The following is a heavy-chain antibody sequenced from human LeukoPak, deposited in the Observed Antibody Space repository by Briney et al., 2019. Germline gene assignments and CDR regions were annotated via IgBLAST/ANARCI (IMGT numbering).Heavy chain of an antibody. CDR3: ARDRDSDFEWGPYDP. D-gene: IGHD4-11*01. Sequence: KLSQTLSLTCAISGESVSSNSASWNWFRQSPSRGLEWLGRTYYRSKWSNDYAPSVKSRITINADTSRNQFSLQLNSVTPEDTAVYFCARDRDSDFEWGPYDPWGQGTLVIVSS. J-gene: IGHJ5*02. CDR1: GESVSSNSAS. CDR2: TYYRSKWSN. V-gene: IGHV6-1*01.